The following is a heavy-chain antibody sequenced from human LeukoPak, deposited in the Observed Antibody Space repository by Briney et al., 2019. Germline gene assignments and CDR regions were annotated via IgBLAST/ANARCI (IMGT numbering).Heavy chain of an antibody. D-gene: IGHD3-10*01. Sequence: SETLSLTCTVSGGSISSYYWSWIRQPPGKGLEWIGYIYYSGSTNYNPSLKSRVTISVDTSKNQFSLKLSSVTAADTAVYYCARQTAMVRGVMIRGYYGMDVWGQGTTVTVSS. CDR1: GGSISSYY. V-gene: IGHV4-59*08. CDR2: IYYSGST. CDR3: ARQTAMVRGVMIRGYYGMDV. J-gene: IGHJ6*02.